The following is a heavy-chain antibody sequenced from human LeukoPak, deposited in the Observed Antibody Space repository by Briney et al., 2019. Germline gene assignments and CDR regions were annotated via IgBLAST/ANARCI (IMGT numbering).Heavy chain of an antibody. CDR1: GFTFSSYG. J-gene: IGHJ6*04. Sequence: GGSLRLSCTASGFTFSSYGMHWLRQAPGKGLEGVAVISDDGSNKYYADSVKGRLTISRDNSKNTLYLQMNSLRAEDTAVYYCAELGITMIGGVWGKGTTVTISS. CDR2: ISDDGSNK. CDR3: AELGITMIGGV. D-gene: IGHD3-10*02. V-gene: IGHV3-30*18.